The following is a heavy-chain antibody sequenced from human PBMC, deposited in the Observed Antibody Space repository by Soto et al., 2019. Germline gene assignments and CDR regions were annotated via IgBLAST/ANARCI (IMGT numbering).Heavy chain of an antibody. Sequence: EVQLVESGGGLVQPGGSLRLSCAASGFTVSSNYMSWVRQAPGKGLEWVSIVYSDGSTYYADSVKGRFTISRDNSKNTLYLQMNSLRVEDTAMYYCARDPDCYYDHWGQGTLVTVSS. CDR3: ARDPDCYYDH. V-gene: IGHV3-66*01. J-gene: IGHJ4*02. CDR2: VYSDGST. CDR1: GFTVSSNY. D-gene: IGHD3-22*01.